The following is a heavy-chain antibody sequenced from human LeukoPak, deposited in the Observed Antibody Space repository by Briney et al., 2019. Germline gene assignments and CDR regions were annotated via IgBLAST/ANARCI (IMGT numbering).Heavy chain of an antibody. CDR3: ARGFIWNYDFWSGWSKDYYGMDV. J-gene: IGHJ6*02. Sequence: GASVKVSCKASGYTFTSYGISWVRQAPGQGLEWMGWISAYNGNTNYAQKLQGRVTMTRNTSISTAYMELSSLRSEDTAVYYCARGFIWNYDFWSGWSKDYYGMDVWGQGTTVTVSS. V-gene: IGHV1-18*01. D-gene: IGHD3-3*01. CDR2: ISAYNGNT. CDR1: GYTFTSYG.